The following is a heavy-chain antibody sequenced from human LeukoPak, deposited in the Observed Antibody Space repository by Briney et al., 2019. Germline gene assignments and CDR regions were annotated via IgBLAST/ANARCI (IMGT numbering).Heavy chain of an antibody. CDR3: AKGGGYEAQYYYYYLDV. D-gene: IGHD5-12*01. J-gene: IGHJ6*03. CDR2: INSSGSTI. V-gene: IGHV3-11*04. Sequence: GGSLRLSCAASGFTFSDYYMSWIRQAPGKGLEWVSYINSSGSTIYYADSVKGRFTISRDNAKNSLYLQMNSLRAEDTAVYYCAKGGGYEAQYYYYYLDVWGKGTTVTISS. CDR1: GFTFSDYY.